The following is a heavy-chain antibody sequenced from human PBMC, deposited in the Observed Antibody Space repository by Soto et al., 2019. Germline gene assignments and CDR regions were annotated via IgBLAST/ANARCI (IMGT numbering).Heavy chain of an antibody. Sequence: QVQLQESGPGLVKPSQTLSLTCTVSGGSISSGGYYWSWIRQHPGKGLEWIGYIYYIGSTYYNPSLKHRFTISVDTSKHPFPLKLSPVTAANTAVYYCARYFMVRGVMSAFDLWGQGTMVTFSS. V-gene: IGHV4-31*03. CDR2: IYYIGST. J-gene: IGHJ3*01. D-gene: IGHD3-10*01. CDR3: ARYFMVRGVMSAFDL. CDR1: GGSISSGGYY.